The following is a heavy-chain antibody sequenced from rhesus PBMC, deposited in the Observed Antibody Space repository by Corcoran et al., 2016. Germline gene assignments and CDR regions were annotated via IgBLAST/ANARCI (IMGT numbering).Heavy chain of an antibody. Sequence: QLQESGPGLVKPSETLSLTCAVSGGSISSNFCGWIRQPPGKGLEWIGRISGSDGTTAYSPSLKSRVTISIDTSKTQFSLKVNSVTAADTAVYYCARGSNLSGLDFWGQGVAVTVSS. CDR2: ISGSDGTT. CDR3: ARGSNLSGLDF. V-gene: IGHV4-160*01. CDR1: GGSISSNF. D-gene: IGHD4-23*01. J-gene: IGHJ6*01.